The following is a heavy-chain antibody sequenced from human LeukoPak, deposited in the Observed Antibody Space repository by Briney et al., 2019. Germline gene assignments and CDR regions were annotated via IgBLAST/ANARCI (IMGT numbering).Heavy chain of an antibody. V-gene: IGHV4-39*01. D-gene: IGHD6-25*01. J-gene: IGHJ6*03. CDR3: ARIPRIAASGAHYYMDV. CDR2: IYYSGST. CDR1: GGSISSCSYY. Sequence: SETLCLTCTVSGGSISSCSYYWGWIRQPPGKGLEWIGSIYYSGSTYYNPSLKSRVTISVDTSKNQFSLKLSSVTAADTAVYYCARIPRIAASGAHYYMDVWGKGTTVTVSS.